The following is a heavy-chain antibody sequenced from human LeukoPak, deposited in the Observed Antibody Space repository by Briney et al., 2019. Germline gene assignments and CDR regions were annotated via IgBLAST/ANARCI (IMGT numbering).Heavy chain of an antibody. J-gene: IGHJ4*02. CDR1: GFTFSSYN. Sequence: KPGGSLRLSCAASGFTFSSYNMNWVRQAPGKGLEWVSSITSSSSYTFYADSVKGRFTISRDNAKNSLYLQMNSLRAEDTAVYYCARDFPLIAVAGCWGQGTLVTVSS. V-gene: IGHV3-21*01. CDR2: ITSSSSYT. CDR3: ARDFPLIAVAGC. D-gene: IGHD6-19*01.